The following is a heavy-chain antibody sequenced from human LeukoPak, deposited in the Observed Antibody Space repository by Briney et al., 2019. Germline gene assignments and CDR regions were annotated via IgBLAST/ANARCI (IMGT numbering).Heavy chain of an antibody. D-gene: IGHD5-18*01. CDR2: INHSGST. CDR1: GGSFSGYY. Sequence: PSETLSLTCAVYGGSFSGYYWSWIRQPPGKGLEWIGEINHSGSTNYNPSLKSRVTTSVDTSKNQFSLKLSSVTAADTAVYYCARGRGYSYGSPFDYWGQGTLVTVSS. V-gene: IGHV4-34*01. J-gene: IGHJ4*02. CDR3: ARGRGYSYGSPFDY.